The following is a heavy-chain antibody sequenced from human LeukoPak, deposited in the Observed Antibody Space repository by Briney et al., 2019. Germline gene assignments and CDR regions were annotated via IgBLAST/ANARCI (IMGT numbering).Heavy chain of an antibody. Sequence: GGSLRLSCAASGFTFDDYAMHWVRQAPGKGLEWVSGISWNSGSIGYADSVKGRFTISRDNAKNSLYLQMNSLRAEDTAVYYCARAFNGGPNWFDPWGQGTLVTVSS. CDR2: ISWNSGSI. CDR3: ARAFNGGPNWFDP. V-gene: IGHV3-9*01. CDR1: GFTFDDYA. J-gene: IGHJ5*02. D-gene: IGHD3-16*01.